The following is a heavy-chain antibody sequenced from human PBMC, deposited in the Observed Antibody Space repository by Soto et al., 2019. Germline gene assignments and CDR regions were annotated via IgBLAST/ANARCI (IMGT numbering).Heavy chain of an antibody. CDR3: AKDQLELRKGLWFDP. CDR1: GFTCSNAW. D-gene: IGHD1-1*01. V-gene: IGHV3-15*01. J-gene: IGHJ5*02. Sequence: GGSLRLSCAASGFTCSNAWMSWVRQAPGKGLEWVGRIKSKTDGGTTDYAAPVEGRFTISRDNSKNTLYLQMNSLRAEDTAVYYCAKDQLELRKGLWFDPWGQGTLVTV. CDR2: IKSKTDGGTT.